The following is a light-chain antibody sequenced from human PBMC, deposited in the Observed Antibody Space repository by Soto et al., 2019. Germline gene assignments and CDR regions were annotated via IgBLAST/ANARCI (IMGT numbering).Light chain of an antibody. Sequence: IEIAQSTSTVSGSVGDRDNNTSRASQTISSWLAWYQQKPGKAPKLLIYKASTLKSGVPSRFSGSGSGTEFTLTISSLQPEDFATYYCQQLHGYPITFGQGTRLEIK. J-gene: IGKJ5*01. V-gene: IGKV1-5*03. CDR1: QTISSW. CDR2: KAS. CDR3: QQLHGYPIT.